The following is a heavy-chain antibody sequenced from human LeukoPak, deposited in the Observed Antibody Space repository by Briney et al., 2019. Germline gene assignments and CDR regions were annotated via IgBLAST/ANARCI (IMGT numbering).Heavy chain of an antibody. D-gene: IGHD3-10*01. V-gene: IGHV4-39*01. CDR2: IYYSGST. Sequence: SETLSLTCTVSGGSISSSSYYWGWIRQPPGKGLEWIGSIYYSGSTYYNPSLKSRVTISVDTSKNQFTLKLSSVTAADTAVYYCARLEYMVRGVIYWGQGTLVTVSS. CDR3: ARLEYMVRGVIY. J-gene: IGHJ4*02. CDR1: GGSISSSSYY.